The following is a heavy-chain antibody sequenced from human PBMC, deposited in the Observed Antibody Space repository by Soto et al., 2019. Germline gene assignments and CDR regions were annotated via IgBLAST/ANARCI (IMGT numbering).Heavy chain of an antibody. CDR2: ISAYNDNT. Sequence: ASVKVSCKASGFTFTSYAISWVRQAPGQGLEWMGWISAYNDNTNYAQKLQGRVTMTTDTSTSTAYMELRSLRSDDTAVYYCARGWFGHFDLQYYFDYWGQGTLVTVSS. CDR3: ARGWFGHFDLQYYFDY. CDR1: GFTFTSYA. V-gene: IGHV1-18*01. D-gene: IGHD3-10*01. J-gene: IGHJ4*02.